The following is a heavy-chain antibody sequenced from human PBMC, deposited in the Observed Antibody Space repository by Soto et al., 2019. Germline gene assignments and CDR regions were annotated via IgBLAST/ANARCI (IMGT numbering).Heavy chain of an antibody. V-gene: IGHV3-13*05. CDR2: IGAADDP. J-gene: IGHJ6*02. D-gene: IGHD2-2*01. CDR1: GFTFSTYD. CDR3: ARANSGQLTRRADYYRGMDV. Sequence: GGSLRLSCVASGFTFSTYDMHWVRQAPGKGLEWVSAIGAADDPYSSGYVKGRFTISRENANSSLSLQMNSLRVGDTAVYYCARANSGQLTRRADYYRGMDVWGPGTTVTVSS.